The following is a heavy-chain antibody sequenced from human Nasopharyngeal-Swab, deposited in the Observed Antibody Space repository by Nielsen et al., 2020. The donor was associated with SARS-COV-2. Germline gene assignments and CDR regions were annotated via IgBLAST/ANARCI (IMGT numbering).Heavy chain of an antibody. CDR2: IDYSGST. CDR1: GGSISSSSYY. J-gene: IGHJ6*03. D-gene: IGHD3-10*01. V-gene: IGHV4-39*07. Sequence: GSRRLSCTASGGSISSSSYYWGWIRQPQGKGLEWIGSIDYSGSTYYNPSLKSRVTISADTSKNQFSLKLSSVTAADTAVYYCARERGRGGIWNYYYYMDVWGKGATVTVSS. CDR3: ARERGRGGIWNYYYYMDV.